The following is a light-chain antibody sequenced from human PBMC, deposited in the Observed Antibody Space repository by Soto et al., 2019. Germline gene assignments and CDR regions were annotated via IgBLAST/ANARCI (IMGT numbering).Light chain of an antibody. V-gene: IGKV1-5*03. CDR1: QSISSW. CDR2: KAS. Sequence: GDRVTVTCRASQSISSWLAWYQQKPGKAPKLLIYKASTLESGVPSRFSGSGSGTDFTLTISSLQPEDSATFYCQQYDNVGMTFGQGTRLEIK. J-gene: IGKJ5*01. CDR3: QQYDNVGMT.